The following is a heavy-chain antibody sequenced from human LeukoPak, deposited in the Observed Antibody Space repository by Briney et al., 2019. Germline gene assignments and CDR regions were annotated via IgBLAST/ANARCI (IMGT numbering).Heavy chain of an antibody. J-gene: IGHJ4*02. Sequence: GGSLRLSCAASGFTVSSNYMSWVRQAPGKGLEWVAVISYDGSNKYYADSVKGRFTISRDNSKNTLYLQMNSLRAEDTAVYYCARDLSGYCSGGSCYFPGYWGQGTLVTVSS. CDR1: GFTVSSNY. CDR2: ISYDGSNK. CDR3: ARDLSGYCSGGSCYFPGY. D-gene: IGHD2-15*01. V-gene: IGHV3-30-3*01.